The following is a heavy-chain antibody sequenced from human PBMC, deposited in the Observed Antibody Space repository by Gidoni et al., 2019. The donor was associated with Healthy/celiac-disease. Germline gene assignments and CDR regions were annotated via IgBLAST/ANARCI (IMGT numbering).Heavy chain of an antibody. J-gene: IGHJ6*02. CDR3: ARYYDFWSGPTTYYYYGMDV. CDR1: GYTFTSYY. D-gene: IGHD3-3*01. Sequence: QVQLVQSGAEVKKPGASVKVSCKASGYTFTSYYMHWVRQAPGQGLEWMGIINPSGGSTSYAQKFQGRVTMTRDTSTSTVYMELSSLRSEDTAVYYCARYYDFWSGPTTYYYYGMDVWGQGTTVTVSS. V-gene: IGHV1-46*03. CDR2: INPSGGST.